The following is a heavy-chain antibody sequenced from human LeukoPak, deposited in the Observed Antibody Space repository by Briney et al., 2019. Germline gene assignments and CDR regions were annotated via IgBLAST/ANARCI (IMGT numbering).Heavy chain of an antibody. CDR2: ISWNSGSI. J-gene: IGHJ4*02. V-gene: IGHV3-9*01. D-gene: IGHD6-19*01. CDR1: GFTFDDYA. CDR3: AKSLSGWYEVFDY. Sequence: GGSLRLSCAASGFTFDDYAMHWVRQAPGKGLEWVSGISWNSGSIGYADSVKGRFTISRDNAKNSLYLQMNSLRAEDTALYYCAKSLSGWYEVFDYWGQGTLVTVSS.